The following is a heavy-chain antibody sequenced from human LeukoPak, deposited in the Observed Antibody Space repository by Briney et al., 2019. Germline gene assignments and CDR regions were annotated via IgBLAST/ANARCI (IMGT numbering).Heavy chain of an antibody. J-gene: IGHJ3*02. Sequence: AETLSLTCTVSGGSISSYYWSWIRQPPGKGLEWIGYIYYSGSTNYNPSLKSRVTISVDTSKNQFSLKLSSVTAADTAVYYCARLNLGTYYYDSSGLTPYAFDIWGQGTMVTVSS. CDR2: IYYSGST. CDR3: ARLNLGTYYYDSSGLTPYAFDI. D-gene: IGHD3-22*01. V-gene: IGHV4-59*08. CDR1: GGSISSYY.